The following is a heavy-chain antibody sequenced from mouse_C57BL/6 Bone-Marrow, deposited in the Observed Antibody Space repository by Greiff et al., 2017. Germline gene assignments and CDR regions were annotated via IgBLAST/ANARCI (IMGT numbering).Heavy chain of an antibody. CDR1: GYTFTSYG. CDR2: IYPRSGNT. D-gene: IGHD1-1*01. CDR3: ARRGYYYGEDY. V-gene: IGHV1-81*01. Sequence: QVQLQQSGAELARPGASVKLSCKASGYTFTSYGISWVKQRTGPGLEWIGEIYPRSGNTYYNEKFKGKATLTADKSSSTAYMELRSLTSEDSAVYFCARRGYYYGEDYWGQGTTLTVSS. J-gene: IGHJ2*01.